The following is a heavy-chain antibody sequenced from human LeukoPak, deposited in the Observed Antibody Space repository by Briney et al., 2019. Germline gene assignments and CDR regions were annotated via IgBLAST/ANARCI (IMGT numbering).Heavy chain of an antibody. V-gene: IGHV4-4*02. CDR1: GFTFSSYAM. Sequence: GSLRLSCAASGFTFSSYAMSWVRQAPGKGLEWIGEVHHSGTINYNPSLMSRLTISVDQSKNQFSLNLNSVTAADTAVYYCARGSSSFLHYFDFWGQGTLVTVSS. D-gene: IGHD2-2*01. CDR2: VHHSGTI. CDR3: ARGSSSFLHYFDF. J-gene: IGHJ4*02.